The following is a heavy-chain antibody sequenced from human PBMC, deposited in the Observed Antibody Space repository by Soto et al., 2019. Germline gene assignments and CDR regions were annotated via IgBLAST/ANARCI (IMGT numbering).Heavy chain of an antibody. CDR3: AKEPLSEGWFDP. J-gene: IGHJ5*02. CDR2: ISGSGGST. V-gene: IGHV3-23*01. CDR1: GFTIKNYA. Sequence: EVQLLESGGGLVQPGGSLRLSCAASGFTIKNYAMSWVRQAPGKGLEWVSAISGSGGSTYYADSVKGRFTISRDNSKNTLYLQMNSLRAEDTAVYYCAKEPLSEGWFDPWGQGTLVTVSS.